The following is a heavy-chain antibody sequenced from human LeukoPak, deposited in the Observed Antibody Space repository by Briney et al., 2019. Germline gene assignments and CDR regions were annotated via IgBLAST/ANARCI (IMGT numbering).Heavy chain of an antibody. CDR2: IYPDDSDT. J-gene: IGHJ4*02. Sequence: GESLKISRKGSGYSFTNYWIGWVRQLPGKGLEWMGIIYPDDSDTRYSPSFQGQVTISADKSINTAYLQWSSLKASDTAMYYCASHGHYYSNWGQGTPVTVSS. V-gene: IGHV5-51*01. D-gene: IGHD3-10*01. CDR1: GYSFTNYW. CDR3: ASHGHYYSN.